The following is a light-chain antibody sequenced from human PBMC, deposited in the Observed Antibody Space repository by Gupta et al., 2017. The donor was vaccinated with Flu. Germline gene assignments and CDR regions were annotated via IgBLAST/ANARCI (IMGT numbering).Light chain of an antibody. CDR3: QQYNSFLWT. Sequence: GDRVTITCRASETFSTWVAWYQHKAGRVPRLLIYKTSILESGVPSRFSGSGSGTDFTLTISSLQPDDFGTYYCQQYNSFLWTFGQGTKVDIK. V-gene: IGKV1-5*03. CDR2: KTS. J-gene: IGKJ1*01. CDR1: ETFSTW.